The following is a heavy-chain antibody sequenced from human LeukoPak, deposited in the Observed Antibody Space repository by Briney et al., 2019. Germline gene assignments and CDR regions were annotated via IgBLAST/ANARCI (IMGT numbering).Heavy chain of an antibody. D-gene: IGHD3-22*01. V-gene: IGHV5-51*01. Sequence: GESLKISCKGSGYSFTSYWIGWVRQMPGKGLEWMGIIYPGDSDTRYSPSFQGQVTISADKSISTAYLQWSSLKASDTAMYYCARHSGLRAYDSSGHDAFDIWGQGTMVTVSS. CDR1: GYSFTSYW. CDR2: IYPGDSDT. CDR3: ARHSGLRAYDSSGHDAFDI. J-gene: IGHJ3*02.